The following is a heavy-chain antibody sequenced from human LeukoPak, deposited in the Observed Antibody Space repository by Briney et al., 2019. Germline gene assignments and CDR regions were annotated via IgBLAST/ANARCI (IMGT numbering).Heavy chain of an antibody. CDR2: INHSGST. Sequence: PSETLSLTCAVYGGSFSGYYWSWIRQPPGKGLEWIGEINHSGSTNYNPSLKSRVTISVDTSKNQFSLKLSSVTAADTAVYYCARPVRYFDWSLNNWYFDPWGRGTLVTVSS. CDR1: GGSFSGYY. J-gene: IGHJ2*01. D-gene: IGHD3-9*01. V-gene: IGHV4-34*01. CDR3: ARPVRYFDWSLNNWYFDP.